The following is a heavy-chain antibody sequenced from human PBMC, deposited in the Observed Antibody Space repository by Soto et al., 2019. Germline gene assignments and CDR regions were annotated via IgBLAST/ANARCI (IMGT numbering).Heavy chain of an antibody. J-gene: IGHJ4*02. CDR2: ISSSGDIT. CDR3: ARAIGYYASSGYFDY. D-gene: IGHD3-22*01. CDR1: GFTFSDYQ. V-gene: IGHV3-11*01. Sequence: PGGSLRLSCAASGFTFSDYQMSWIRQAPGKGLEWVSYISSSGDITYYADSVKGRFTISRDNAKNSLYLQMNSLRAEDTAVYYCARAIGYYASSGYFDYWGQGTLVTVSS.